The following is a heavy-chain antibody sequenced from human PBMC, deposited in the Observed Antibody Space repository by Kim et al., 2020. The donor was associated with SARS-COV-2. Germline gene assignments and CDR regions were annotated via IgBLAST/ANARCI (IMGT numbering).Heavy chain of an antibody. J-gene: IGHJ4*02. Sequence: GGSLRLSCAASGFTFRSFDVHWVRQAPGKGLEWISHISSSGTMVHYADSVKGRFTISRGNAKNSVYLQMNSLRPEDTAIYYCATGRGENYDSWYWGQ. CDR2: ISSSGTMV. CDR3: ATGRGENYDSWY. CDR1: GFTFRSFD. V-gene: IGHV3-48*01. D-gene: IGHD3-16*01.